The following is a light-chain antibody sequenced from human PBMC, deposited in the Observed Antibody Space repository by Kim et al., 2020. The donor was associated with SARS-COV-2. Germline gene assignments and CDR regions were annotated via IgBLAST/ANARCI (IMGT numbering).Light chain of an antibody. CDR3: QVWDSSTDHVI. V-gene: IGLV3-21*01. J-gene: IGLJ2*01. CDR1: DIGRKS. CDR2: FDK. Sequence: APEETATMSCGGNDIGRKSVHWYQKRPCQAPALVIYFDKDRPSGIPERFSGSNSENSATLTISRVEVGDEADYYCQVWDSSTDHVIFGGGTQLTVL.